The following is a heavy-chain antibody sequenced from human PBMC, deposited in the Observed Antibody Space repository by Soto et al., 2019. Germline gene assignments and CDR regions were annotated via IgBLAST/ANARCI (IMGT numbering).Heavy chain of an antibody. CDR1: GFTFSSYG. D-gene: IGHD1-26*01. Sequence: QVQLVESGGGVVQPGRSLRLSCAASGFTFSSYGMHWVRQAPGKGLEWVAVISYDGSNKYYADSVKGRFTISRDNSKNTLYLQMNSLRAEDTAVYYCAQDVVVGATTGLVDYYYYDGMDVWGQGTTVTVSS. CDR3: AQDVVVGATTGLVDYYYYDGMDV. V-gene: IGHV3-30*18. J-gene: IGHJ6*02. CDR2: ISYDGSNK.